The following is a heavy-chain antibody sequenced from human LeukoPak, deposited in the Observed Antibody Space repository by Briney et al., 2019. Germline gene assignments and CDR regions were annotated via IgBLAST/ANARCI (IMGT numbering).Heavy chain of an antibody. J-gene: IGHJ4*02. CDR3: ARGGVYSTSAVDY. Sequence: GGSLRLSCAASGFTFSSYGMHWVRQAPGKGLEWVAFIRYDGSNKYYADSVKGRFTISRDNSRDTLYLQMNSLRAEDTAVYYCARGGVYSTSAVDYWGQGTLVTVSS. CDR1: GFTFSSYG. CDR2: IRYDGSNK. D-gene: IGHD6-6*01. V-gene: IGHV3-30*02.